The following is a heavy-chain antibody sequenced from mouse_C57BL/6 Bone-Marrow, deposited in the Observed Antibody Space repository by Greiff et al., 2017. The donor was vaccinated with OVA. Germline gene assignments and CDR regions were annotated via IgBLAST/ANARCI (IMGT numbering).Heavy chain of an antibody. CDR1: GYTFTSYW. D-gene: IGHD1-1*01. CDR2: IDPSDSET. J-gene: IGHJ3*01. Sequence: QVQLQQPGAELVRPGSSVKLSCKASGYTFTSYWMHWVKQRPIQGLEWIGNIDPSDSETHYNQKFKDKATLTADKSSSTAYMELRSLTSEDSAVYYCTRWPTTPGAYWGQGTLVTVSA. V-gene: IGHV1-52*01. CDR3: TRWPTTPGAY.